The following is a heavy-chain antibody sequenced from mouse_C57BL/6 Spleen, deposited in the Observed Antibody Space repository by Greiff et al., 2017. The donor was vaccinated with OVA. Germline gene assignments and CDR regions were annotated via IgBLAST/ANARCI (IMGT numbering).Heavy chain of an antibody. J-gene: IGHJ3*01. CDR3: VRGEYDYDWFAY. D-gene: IGHD2-4*01. CDR2: IRSKSNNYAT. Sequence: EVKLMESGGGLVQPKGSLKLSCAASGFSFNTYAMNWVRQAPGTGLEWVARIRSKSNNYATYYADSVKDRFTISRDDSESMLYLQMNNLKTEDTAMYYCVRGEYDYDWFAYWGQGTLVTVSA. V-gene: IGHV10-1*01. CDR1: GFSFNTYA.